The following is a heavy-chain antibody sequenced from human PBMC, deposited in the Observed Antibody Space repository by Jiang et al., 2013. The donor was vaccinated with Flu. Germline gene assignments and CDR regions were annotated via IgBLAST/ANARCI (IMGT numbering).Heavy chain of an antibody. V-gene: IGHV4-59*08. J-gene: IGHJ4*02. CDR2: LLHWEH. CDR3: ARHGELGSFYPFYFDN. D-gene: IGHD1-26*01. CDR1: GVAISPYY. Sequence: LLKPSETLSLTCTMSGVAISPYYWSWLRQRPGKPLEWIWIYLLHWEHELQPSLESRVSISVDTSKNHLFLRLRSVTAADTAVYFCARHGELGSFYPFYFDNWGQGSLVTVSS.